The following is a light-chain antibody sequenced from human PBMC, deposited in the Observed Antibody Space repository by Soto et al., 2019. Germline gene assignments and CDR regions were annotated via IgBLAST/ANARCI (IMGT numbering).Light chain of an antibody. Sequence: SYELTQPPSVSVAPGKTARITCGGNNIGSESVHWYQQKPGQAPVLVIYYDSDRPSGIPERFSGSNSGNTATLTISRVEAGDEADYFCQVWDSSSDHYVFGTGTMLTVL. V-gene: IGLV3-21*04. CDR1: NIGSES. CDR2: YDS. J-gene: IGLJ1*01. CDR3: QVWDSSSDHYV.